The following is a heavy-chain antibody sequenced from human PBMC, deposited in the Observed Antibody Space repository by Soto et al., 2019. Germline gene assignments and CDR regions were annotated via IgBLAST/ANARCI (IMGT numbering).Heavy chain of an antibody. V-gene: IGHV3-23*01. CDR2: ISGSGGST. Sequence: EVQLLESGGGLVQPGGSLRLSCAASGFTFSSYAMSWVRQAPGKGLEWVSAISGSGGSTYYADSVKGRFTISRDNSKNTLYLQVNSLRAEDTAVYYRASSSGSYGEDYWGQGTLVTVSS. CDR1: GFTFSSYA. CDR3: ASSSGSYGEDY. J-gene: IGHJ4*02. D-gene: IGHD6-19*01.